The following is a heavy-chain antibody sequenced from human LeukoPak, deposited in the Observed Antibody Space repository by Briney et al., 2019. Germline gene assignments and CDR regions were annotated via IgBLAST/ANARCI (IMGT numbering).Heavy chain of an antibody. Sequence: SETLSLTCTVSGGSISSSSYYWGWIRQPPGKGLEWIGSIYYSGSTYYNPSLKSRVTISVDTSKNQFSLKLSSVTAADTAVYYCARQPAATPLYYYYHMDVWGTGTTVSVSS. D-gene: IGHD6-13*01. V-gene: IGHV4-39*01. CDR2: IYYSGST. CDR3: ARQPAATPLYYYYHMDV. J-gene: IGHJ6*03. CDR1: GGSISSSSYY.